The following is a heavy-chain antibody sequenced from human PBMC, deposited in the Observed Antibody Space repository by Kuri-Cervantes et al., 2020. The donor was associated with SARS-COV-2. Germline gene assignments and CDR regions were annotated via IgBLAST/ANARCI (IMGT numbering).Heavy chain of an antibody. CDR1: GFTFGDYA. CDR3: TRGRLDYDILTGPRTLPAGFDY. D-gene: IGHD3-9*01. J-gene: IGHJ4*02. CDR2: IRSKAYGGTT. Sequence: GESLKISCTASGFTFGDYAMSWVRQAPGKGLEWVGFIRSKAYGGTTEYAASVKGRFTISRDDSKSIAYLQMNSLKTEDTAVYYCTRGRLDYDILTGPRTLPAGFDYWGQGTLVTVSS. V-gene: IGHV3-49*04.